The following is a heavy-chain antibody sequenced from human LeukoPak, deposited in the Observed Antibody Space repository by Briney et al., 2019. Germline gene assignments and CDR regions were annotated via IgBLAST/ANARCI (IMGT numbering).Heavy chain of an antibody. CDR3: ARPVAANKIFDY. V-gene: IGHV5-51*01. CDR1: GYSLTTYW. Sequence: PGESLKISCKASGYSLTTYWIGCVRQMPGKGREWMGFIYPGDSDTRYSPSFQGQVTISADKSISTAYLQWSSLKASDSAMYYCARPVAANKIFDYWGQGTLVTVSS. CDR2: IYPGDSDT. J-gene: IGHJ4*02. D-gene: IGHD6-19*01.